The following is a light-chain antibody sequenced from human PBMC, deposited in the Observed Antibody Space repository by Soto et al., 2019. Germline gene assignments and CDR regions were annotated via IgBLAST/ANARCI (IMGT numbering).Light chain of an antibody. CDR1: SSNIGAGYD. V-gene: IGLV1-40*01. CDR3: QTFDSSLSVYV. J-gene: IGLJ1*01. CDR2: ANS. Sequence: QSVLTQPPSVSGAPGQRVTISCTGSSSNIGAGYDVHWYQQLPGTAPKLLIFANSNRPSGVPDRFSGSKSGTSGSLAITGLQAEDEADYYCQTFDSSLSVYVFGTGTKLTVL.